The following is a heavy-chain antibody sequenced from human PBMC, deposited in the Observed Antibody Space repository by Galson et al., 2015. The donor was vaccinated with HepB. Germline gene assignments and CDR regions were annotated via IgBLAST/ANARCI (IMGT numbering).Heavy chain of an antibody. CDR2: INTNTGNP. J-gene: IGHJ6*03. Sequence: SVKVSCKASGYTFTSYAMNWVRQAPGQGLEWMGWINTNTGNPTYAQGFTGRFVFSLDTSVSTAYLQISSLKAEDTAVYYCAREGGWLWFRELLYSGGYYYYMDVWGKGTTVTVSS. CDR1: GYTFTSYA. CDR3: AREGGWLWFRELLYSGGYYYYMDV. V-gene: IGHV7-4-1*02. D-gene: IGHD3-10*01.